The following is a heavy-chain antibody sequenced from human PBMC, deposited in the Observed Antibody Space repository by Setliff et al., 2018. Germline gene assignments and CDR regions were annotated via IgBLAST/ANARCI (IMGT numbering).Heavy chain of an antibody. CDR3: ARLFPYYYGSSGYHALDI. CDR2: IVPHTGGT. Sequence: ASVKVSCKASGYNFNGYYLNWVRQAPGQGLEWMGWIVPHTGGTRYAQKFEGRVSMTRDTSISTAYMELSGLRSDDTAVYYCARLFPYYYGSSGYHALDIWGQGTRVTVSS. J-gene: IGHJ3*02. CDR1: GYNFNGYY. V-gene: IGHV1-2*02. D-gene: IGHD3-22*01.